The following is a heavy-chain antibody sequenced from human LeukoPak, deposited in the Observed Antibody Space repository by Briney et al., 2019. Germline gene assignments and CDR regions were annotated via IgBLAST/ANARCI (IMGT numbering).Heavy chain of an antibody. J-gene: IGHJ4*02. V-gene: IGHV3-74*01. CDR3: AREAEYGDYDY. D-gene: IGHD4-17*01. CDR2: INSDGSST. Sequence: PGGSLRLSCAASGFTFSSYWMHWVRQAPGKGLVWVSRINSDGSSTSYADSVKGRFTISRDNAKNTLYLQMNSLRAEDTAVYYCAREAEYGDYDYWGQGTLVTVSS. CDR1: GFTFSSYW.